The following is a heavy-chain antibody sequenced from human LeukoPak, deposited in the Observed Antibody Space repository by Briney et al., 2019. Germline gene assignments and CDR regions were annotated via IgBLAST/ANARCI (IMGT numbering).Heavy chain of an antibody. CDR3: ARSSYSSSSSV. CDR2: INPNGITT. J-gene: IGHJ3*01. Sequence: GSLRLSCAASGFIFRNYWMHWVRQAPGKGLVWVARINPNGITTTYTDSVKGRFTISRDNAKNTLYLQINSLRAEDTAVYYCARSSYSSSSSVWGQGTMVTVSS. CDR1: GFIFRNYW. V-gene: IGHV3-74*01. D-gene: IGHD6-6*01.